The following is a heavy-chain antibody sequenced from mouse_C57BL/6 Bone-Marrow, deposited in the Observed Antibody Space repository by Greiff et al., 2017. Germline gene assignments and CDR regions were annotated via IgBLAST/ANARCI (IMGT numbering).Heavy chain of an antibody. Sequence: EVKLMESGGGLVKPGGSLKLSCAASGFTFSDYGMHWVRQAPEKGLEWVAYSSSGSSTIYSADTVKGRFTISRDNAKNTLFLQMTSLRSEDTAMYYCARGTGRYFDYWGQGTTLTVSS. CDR1: GFTFSDYG. V-gene: IGHV5-17*01. D-gene: IGHD4-1*01. J-gene: IGHJ2*01. CDR2: SSSGSSTI. CDR3: ARGTGRYFDY.